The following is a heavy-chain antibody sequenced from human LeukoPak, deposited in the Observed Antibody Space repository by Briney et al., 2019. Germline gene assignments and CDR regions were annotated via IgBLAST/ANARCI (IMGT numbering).Heavy chain of an antibody. D-gene: IGHD2-2*01. CDR2: MNPNSGNT. J-gene: IGHJ3*02. CDR1: GYTFTCYD. CDR3: ARGRTCTTCPSDDI. V-gene: IGHV1-8*01. Sequence: ASVKVSCKASGYTFTCYDINWVRQATGQGLEWMGWMNPNSGNTGYAQKFQGRVTMTRNTSISTAYMELSSLRSEDTAVYYCARGRTCTTCPSDDIWGQGTMVTVSS.